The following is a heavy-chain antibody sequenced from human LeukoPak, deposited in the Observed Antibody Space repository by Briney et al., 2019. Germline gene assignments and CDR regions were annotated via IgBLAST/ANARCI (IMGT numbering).Heavy chain of an antibody. V-gene: IGHV3-21*01. CDR3: ATFDWYFDL. J-gene: IGHJ2*01. Sequence: PGGXLRLSCAGSGYTFSSYSVNWVRQAPGKGVEWVSSISSSSSYIYYAESVKGRFTISRENAKNSLYLQMNSLRAEDTAVYYCATFDWYFDLWGRGTLVTVSS. CDR1: GYTFSSYS. CDR2: ISSSSSYI.